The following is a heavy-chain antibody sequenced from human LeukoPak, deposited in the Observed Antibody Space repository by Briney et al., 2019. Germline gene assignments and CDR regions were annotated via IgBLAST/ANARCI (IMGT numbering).Heavy chain of an antibody. D-gene: IGHD1-26*01. CDR2: INDNGRAT. Sequence: GGSLRLTCSASGFTFSSSAMHWVRQAPGKGLEYVSGINDNGRATHYGDSLKGRFTISRDNSKNTLYLQMSTLTTEDTAIYYCVNDVSGSYTFDYWGQGTLVTVSS. CDR3: VNDVSGSYTFDY. V-gene: IGHV3-64D*09. J-gene: IGHJ4*02. CDR1: GFTFSSSA.